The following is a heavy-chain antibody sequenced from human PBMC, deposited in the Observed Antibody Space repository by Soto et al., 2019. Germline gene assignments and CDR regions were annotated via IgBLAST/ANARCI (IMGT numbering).Heavy chain of an antibody. Sequence: EVQLVESGGGLVQPGWSLRLSCAASGFTFDDYAIHWVRQAPGKGLEWVSSIRWNAGSVAHADAVKGRFTISRDSVKKSLYLEMDSLRTEDTALYYCAKGVQGWHDASFDYWGQGVLVTVSS. D-gene: IGHD1-1*01. CDR1: GFTFDDYA. V-gene: IGHV3-9*01. J-gene: IGHJ4*02. CDR2: IRWNAGSV. CDR3: AKGVQGWHDASFDY.